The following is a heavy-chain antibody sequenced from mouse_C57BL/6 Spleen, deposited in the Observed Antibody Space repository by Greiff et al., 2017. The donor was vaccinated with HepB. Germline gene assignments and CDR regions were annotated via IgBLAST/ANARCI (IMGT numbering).Heavy chain of an antibody. J-gene: IGHJ4*01. CDR3: TRDAVVAYYYAMDY. CDR1: GFTFSSYA. D-gene: IGHD1-1*01. Sequence: EVHLVESGEGLVKPGGSLKLSCAASGFTFSSYAMSWVRQTPEKRLEWVAYISSGGDYIYYADTVKGRFTISRDNARNTLYLQMSSLKSEDTAMYYCTRDAVVAYYYAMDYWGQGTSVTVSS. V-gene: IGHV5-9-1*02. CDR2: ISSGGDYI.